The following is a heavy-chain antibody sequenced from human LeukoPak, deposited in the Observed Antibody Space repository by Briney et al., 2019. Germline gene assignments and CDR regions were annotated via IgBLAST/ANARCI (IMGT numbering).Heavy chain of an antibody. D-gene: IGHD2-2*01. V-gene: IGHV4-59*01. CDR2: IDYSGRN. J-gene: IGHJ5*02. CDR1: GASIGIYY. CDR3: ARDAEHCSRSDCPRWFAP. Sequence: SATLSLTCLVSGASIGIYYCGWIRQPPGKGLGCIGYIDYSGRNNYNPPLKTRVTISVDTSKNQFSLNLRSVTAADTAVYYCARDAEHCSRSDCPRWFAPWGEGTLVTVSS.